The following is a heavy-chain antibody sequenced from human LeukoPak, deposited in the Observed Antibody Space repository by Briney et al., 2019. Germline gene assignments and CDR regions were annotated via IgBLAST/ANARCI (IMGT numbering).Heavy chain of an antibody. CDR2: IYHSGST. V-gene: IGHV4-4*02. D-gene: IGHD3-22*01. CDR1: GGSISSSNW. J-gene: IGHJ4*02. CDR3: AREMRERPYYYDSSGYPFDY. Sequence: PSETLSLTCAVSGGSISSSNWWSWVRQPPGKGLEWIGEIYHSGSTNYNPSPKSRVTISVDKSKNQFSLKLSSVTAADTAVYYCAREMRERPYYYDSSGYPFDYWGQGTLVTVSS.